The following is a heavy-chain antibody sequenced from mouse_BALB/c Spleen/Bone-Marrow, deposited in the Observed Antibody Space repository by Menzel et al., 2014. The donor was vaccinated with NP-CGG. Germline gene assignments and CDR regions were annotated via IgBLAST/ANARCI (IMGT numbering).Heavy chain of an antibody. CDR1: GFNIEDSY. D-gene: IGHD1-1*01. CDR3: ARNYGSSLDY. J-gene: IGHJ2*01. CDR2: IDPANGNT. V-gene: IGHV14-3*02. Sequence: EVQLVESGAEIVKPGASVKSSCTPSGFNIEDSYIYWMKQRPEQGLEWIGRIDPANGNTKYDPKFQGKATITVDTSSATAYLQLSSLTSEDTAVYYCARNYGSSLDYWGQGTTLTVSS.